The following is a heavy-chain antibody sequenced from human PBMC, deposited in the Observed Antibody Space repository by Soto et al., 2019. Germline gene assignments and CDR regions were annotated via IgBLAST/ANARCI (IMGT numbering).Heavy chain of an antibody. D-gene: IGHD6-13*01. Sequence: VQLLESGGGLVQPGGSLRLSCVASGFSFSSYAMSWVRQAPGKGLEWVSVISGSDGSTYYADSVKGRFTISRDNSKNTLYLQMNSLRVEDTAVYYCAKDRERDAWYEDYWGQGTLVTVSS. CDR3: AKDRERDAWYEDY. CDR1: GFSFSSYA. V-gene: IGHV3-23*01. CDR2: ISGSDGST. J-gene: IGHJ4*02.